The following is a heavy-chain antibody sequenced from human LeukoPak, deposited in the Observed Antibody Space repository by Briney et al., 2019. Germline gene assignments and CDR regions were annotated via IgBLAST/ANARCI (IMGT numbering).Heavy chain of an antibody. Sequence: SETLSLTCTVSGGSISSGGYYWSWIRQHPGKGLEWIGYIYYSGSTYYNPSLKSRVTISVDTSKNQFSLKLSSVTAADTAVYYCARDLAVAGTGAFDIWGQGTMVTVSS. CDR2: IYYSGST. V-gene: IGHV4-31*03. CDR3: ARDLAVAGTGAFDI. CDR1: GGSISSGGYY. J-gene: IGHJ3*02. D-gene: IGHD6-19*01.